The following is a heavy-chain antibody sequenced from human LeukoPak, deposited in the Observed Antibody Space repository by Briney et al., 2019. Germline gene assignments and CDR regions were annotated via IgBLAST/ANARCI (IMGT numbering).Heavy chain of an antibody. Sequence: ASVKVSCKASGYTFTSDYMHWVRQAPGQGLEWMGIINPSGGSTSYAQKFQGRVTMTRDTSTSTVYMELSSLRSEDTAVYYCASPPPNTTGTTRGAGLSDWGQGTLVTVSS. D-gene: IGHD1-1*01. CDR1: GYTFTSDY. CDR3: ASPPPNTTGTTRGAGLSD. CDR2: INPSGGST. J-gene: IGHJ4*02. V-gene: IGHV1-46*01.